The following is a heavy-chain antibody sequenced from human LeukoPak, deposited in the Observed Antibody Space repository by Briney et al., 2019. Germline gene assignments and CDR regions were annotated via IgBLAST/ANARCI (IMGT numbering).Heavy chain of an antibody. Sequence: GASVKVSCKASDYPFTSYGISWVRQAPGQGLEWMGWISTYTGNTKYTQKLQGRVTMTADTSTRTAYMELRSLTSDDTAVYYCARGWIEMPTVDFDYWGQGTLVSVSS. V-gene: IGHV1-18*01. D-gene: IGHD5-24*01. CDR3: ARGWIEMPTVDFDY. CDR1: DYPFTSYG. CDR2: ISTYTGNT. J-gene: IGHJ4*02.